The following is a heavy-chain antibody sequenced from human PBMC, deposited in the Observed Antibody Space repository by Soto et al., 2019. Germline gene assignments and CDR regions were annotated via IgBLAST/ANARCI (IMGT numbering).Heavy chain of an antibody. CDR3: ARGHFDSRGHYNALDY. V-gene: IGHV4-59*02. CDR2: IHYNGST. D-gene: IGHD3-22*01. J-gene: IGHJ4*01. CDR1: GVSVSDLH. Sequence: PSETLSRTGCVSGVSVSDLHWTWIRLTPKQELQWIGFIHYNGSTPSRPPLKSPVTISKDKSKNHLSLILTSVNIADSAIYYCARGHFDSRGHYNALDYWGQGIRVTVSS.